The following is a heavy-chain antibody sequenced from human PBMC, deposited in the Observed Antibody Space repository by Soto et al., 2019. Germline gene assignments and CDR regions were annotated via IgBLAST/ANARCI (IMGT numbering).Heavy chain of an antibody. Sequence: GASVKVSCKASGYTFTSYYMHWVRQAPGQGLEWMGIINPSGGSTSYARKFQGRVTMTRDTSTSTVYMELSSLRSEDTAVYYCARSSIIPTIIDYWGQGTLVTVSS. CDR1: GYTFTSYY. V-gene: IGHV1-46*03. J-gene: IGHJ4*02. CDR3: ARSSIIPTIIDY. CDR2: INPSGGST. D-gene: IGHD3-3*01.